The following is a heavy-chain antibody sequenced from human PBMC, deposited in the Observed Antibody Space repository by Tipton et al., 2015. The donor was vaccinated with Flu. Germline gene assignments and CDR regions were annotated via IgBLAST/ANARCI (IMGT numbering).Heavy chain of an antibody. CDR1: GGSFSGYY. J-gene: IGHJ4*02. CDR3: TRSLRNSSGSPGY. Sequence: TLSLTCAVYGGSFSGYYWSWIRQPPGKGLEWIGEINHSGSTYYSPSLKSRVTIAADTSNNQFSLRLSSVTAADTAMYYCTRSLRNSSGSPGYWGQGTLVTFSS. CDR2: INHSGST. D-gene: IGHD3-22*01. V-gene: IGHV4-34*01.